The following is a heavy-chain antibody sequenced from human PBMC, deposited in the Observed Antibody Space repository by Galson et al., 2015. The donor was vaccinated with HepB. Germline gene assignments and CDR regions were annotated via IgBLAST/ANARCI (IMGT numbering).Heavy chain of an antibody. Sequence: SLRLSCAASGFTFSSYSMNWVRRAPGRGLEWVSYISSSTSTIYYADSVKGRFTISRDNAKNSLFLQMNSLRDEDTAVYYCARARWFGELVLDSWGQGTLVTVSS. CDR2: ISSSTSTI. CDR3: ARARWFGELVLDS. V-gene: IGHV3-48*02. D-gene: IGHD3-10*01. J-gene: IGHJ4*02. CDR1: GFTFSSYS.